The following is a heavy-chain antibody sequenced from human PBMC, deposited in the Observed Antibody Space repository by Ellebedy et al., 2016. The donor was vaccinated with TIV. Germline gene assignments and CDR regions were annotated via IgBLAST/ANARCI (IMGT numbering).Heavy chain of an antibody. CDR1: GSSSYY. CDR3: ARGPVFYDILTGYSYYGMDV. J-gene: IGHJ6*02. V-gene: IGHV4-39*07. Sequence: SETLSLTXPASGSSSYYWGWIRQSPGKGLEWIGSIYYSGSTYYNPSLGSRVTISVDRSKNQFSLKLSSVTAADTAVYYCARGPVFYDILTGYSYYGMDVWGQGTTVTVSS. CDR2: IYYSGST. D-gene: IGHD3-9*01.